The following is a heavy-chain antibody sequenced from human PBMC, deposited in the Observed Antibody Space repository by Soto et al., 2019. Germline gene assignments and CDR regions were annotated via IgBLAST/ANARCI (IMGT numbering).Heavy chain of an antibody. CDR2: IYYSGST. CDR1: GGSISSSSYY. CDR3: ARRKIRSGPYYFDY. Sequence: SETLSLTCTVSGGSISSSSYYWGWIRQPPGKGLEWIGSIYYSGSTYYNPSLKSRVTISVDTSKNQFSLKPSSVTAADTAVYYCARRKIRSGPYYFDYWGQGTLVTVSS. D-gene: IGHD3-3*01. J-gene: IGHJ4*02. V-gene: IGHV4-39*01.